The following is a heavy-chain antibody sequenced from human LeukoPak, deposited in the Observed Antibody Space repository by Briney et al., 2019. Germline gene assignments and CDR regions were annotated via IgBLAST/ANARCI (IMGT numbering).Heavy chain of an antibody. CDR3: ARDFAP. CDR2: IYHSGST. Sequence: PSETLSLTCTVSGYSISSGYYWGWIRQPPGKGLEWIGSIYHSGSTYYNPSLKSRVTISVDTSKNQFSLKLSSVTAADTAVYYCARDFAPWGQGTLVTVSS. CDR1: GYSISSGYY. V-gene: IGHV4-38-2*02. J-gene: IGHJ5*02. D-gene: IGHD3-3*01.